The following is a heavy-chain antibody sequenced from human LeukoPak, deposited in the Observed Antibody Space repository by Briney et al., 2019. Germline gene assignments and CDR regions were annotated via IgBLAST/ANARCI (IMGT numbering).Heavy chain of an antibody. CDR3: ARSKFDYDFWSGYYYSGLYGMDV. D-gene: IGHD3-3*01. Sequence: SETLSLTCTVSGGSISSSSYYWGWIRQPPGKGLEWIGSIYYSGSTYYNPSLKSRVTISVDTSKNQFSLKLSSVTAADTAVYYCARSKFDYDFWSGYYYSGLYGMDVWGQGTTVTVSS. J-gene: IGHJ6*02. CDR1: GGSISSSSYY. CDR2: IYYSGST. V-gene: IGHV4-39*01.